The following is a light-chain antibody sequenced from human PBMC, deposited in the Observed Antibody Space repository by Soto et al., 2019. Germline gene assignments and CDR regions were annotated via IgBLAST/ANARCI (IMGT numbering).Light chain of an antibody. CDR2: GAS. J-gene: IGKJ1*01. V-gene: IGKV3-15*01. CDR1: QSVSSN. CDR3: QQYNNWPWT. Sequence: EIVLTQSPGTLSLSPGERATLSCRASQSVSSNLAWYQQKPGQAPRLLIYGASTRATGIPARFSGSGSRTEFTLTISSLQPEDFAVYYCQQYNNWPWTFGQGTKVDIK.